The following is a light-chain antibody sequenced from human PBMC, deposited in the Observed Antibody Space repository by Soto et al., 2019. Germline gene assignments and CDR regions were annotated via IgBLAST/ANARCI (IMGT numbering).Light chain of an antibody. CDR3: ATWDDSLTTVV. CDR2: RDN. J-gene: IGLJ2*01. V-gene: IGLV1-47*01. CDR1: GSNIGSNF. Sequence: QSALTQPPSASGTPGQGVTISCSGSGSNIGSNFVDWYQQLPGTAPRLLIYRDNLRPSGVPDRFSGSKSGTSASLGISGLRSEDEGDFYCATWDDSLTTVVFGGGTKLTVL.